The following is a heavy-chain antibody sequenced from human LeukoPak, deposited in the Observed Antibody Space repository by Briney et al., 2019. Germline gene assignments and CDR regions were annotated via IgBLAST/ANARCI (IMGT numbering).Heavy chain of an antibody. CDR3: ARGPGRIVVVRGRNWFDP. V-gene: IGHV4-59*01. J-gene: IGHJ5*02. Sequence: SSETLSLTCTVSGGSISSYYWSWIRQPPGKGLEWIGYIYYSGSTNYNPSLKSRVTISVDTSKNQFSLKLSSVTAADTAVYYCARGPGRIVVVRGRNWFDPWGQGTLVTVSS. D-gene: IGHD3-22*01. CDR1: GGSISSYY. CDR2: IYYSGST.